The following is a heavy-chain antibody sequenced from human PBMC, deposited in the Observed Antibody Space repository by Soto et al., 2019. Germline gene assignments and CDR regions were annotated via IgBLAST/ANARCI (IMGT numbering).Heavy chain of an antibody. CDR3: ARDNDYYYYYGMDV. CDR2: IKQDGSEK. CDR1: GFTFSSYW. V-gene: IGHV3-7*05. Sequence: EVQLVESGGGLVQPGGSLRLSCAASGFTFSSYWMSWVRQAPGKGLEWVANIKQDGSEKYYVDSVKGRFTISRDNAKNSLYLQMNSLRAEDTAVYYCARDNDYYYYYGMDVWGQGTTGTVSS. J-gene: IGHJ6*02.